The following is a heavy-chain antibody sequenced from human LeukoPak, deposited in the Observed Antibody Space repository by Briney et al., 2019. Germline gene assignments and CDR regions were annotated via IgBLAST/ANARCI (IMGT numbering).Heavy chain of an antibody. CDR1: GFPFSSYW. J-gene: IGHJ6*02. V-gene: IGHV3-74*01. CDR2: IIGDGSGT. Sequence: GGSLRLSCAASGFPFSSYWMHWVRQGPGRGLVWVSRIIGDGSGTNYADSVKGRFTISRDNAKNTLYLQMNSLRAEDTAVYYCARGQSTNFSDVWGQGTTVTVSS. CDR3: ARGQSTNFSDV. D-gene: IGHD2-2*01.